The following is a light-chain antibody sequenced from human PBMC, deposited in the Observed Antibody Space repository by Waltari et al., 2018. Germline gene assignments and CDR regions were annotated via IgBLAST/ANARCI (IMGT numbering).Light chain of an antibody. J-gene: IGLJ1*01. CDR3: NSYAGNNSYV. CDR1: SSYIGISNY. V-gene: IGLV2-8*01. Sequence: QSALTQPPSASGSPGQSVTIPCTGPSSYIGISNYVSWYQQHPGKAPKLIISEVYKRPSGVPDRFSGSKSGNTASLTVSGLQAEDEADYFCNSYAGNNSYVFGTGTKVTVL. CDR2: EVY.